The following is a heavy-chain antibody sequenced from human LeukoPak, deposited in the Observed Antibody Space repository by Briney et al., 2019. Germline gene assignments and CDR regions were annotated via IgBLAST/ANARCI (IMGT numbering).Heavy chain of an antibody. J-gene: IGHJ6*03. Sequence: GGSLRLSCAASGFTFGSYSMNWVRQAPGKGLEWVSSISSSSSYIYYADSVKGRFTISRDNAKNSLYLQMNSLRAEDTAVYYCASRYDYYYYYYIDVWGKGTTVTVSS. CDR2: ISSSSSYI. CDR3: ASRYDYYYYYYIDV. D-gene: IGHD2-2*01. CDR1: GFTFGSYS. V-gene: IGHV3-21*01.